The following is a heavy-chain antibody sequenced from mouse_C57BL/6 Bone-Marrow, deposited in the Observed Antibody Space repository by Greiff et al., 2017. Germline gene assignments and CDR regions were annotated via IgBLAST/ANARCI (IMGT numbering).Heavy chain of an antibody. D-gene: IGHD4-1*01. CDR3: ARSGAKWEGWFAY. Sequence: VQLQQSGAELVRPGTSVKMSCKASGYTFTNYWIGWAKQRPGHGLEWIGDIYPGGGYTNYNENFKGKATLTADKSSSTAYMQFSSLTSEDSAIYYCARSGAKWEGWFAYWGQGTLVTVSA. CDR1: GYTFTNYW. J-gene: IGHJ3*01. V-gene: IGHV1-63*01. CDR2: IYPGGGYT.